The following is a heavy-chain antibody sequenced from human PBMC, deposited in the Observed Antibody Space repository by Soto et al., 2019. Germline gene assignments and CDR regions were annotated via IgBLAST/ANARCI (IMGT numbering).Heavy chain of an antibody. Sequence: EVQLVESGGGLVQPGGSLRLSCAASRFTFSTYWMHWVRQVPGKGRVWVSRINSDGCSTTYADSVQGRSTISRDNAKTTLYLHMTGLRAESTAVYDGDRLRWTTWGGGDGFDTWGQGTLVTVSS. CDR2: INSDGCST. CDR3: DRLRWTTWGGGDGFDT. CDR1: RFTFSTYW. V-gene: IGHV3-74*03. J-gene: IGHJ4*03. D-gene: IGHD4-17*01.